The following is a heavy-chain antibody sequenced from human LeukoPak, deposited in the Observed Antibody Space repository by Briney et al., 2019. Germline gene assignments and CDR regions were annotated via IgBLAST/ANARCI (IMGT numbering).Heavy chain of an antibody. CDR2: ISDDGSSK. CDR3: ARDEYYSFDY. CDR1: GFTFSNYA. J-gene: IGHJ4*02. V-gene: IGHV3-30*09. D-gene: IGHD4-11*01. Sequence: KTGGSLRLSCAASGFTFSNYAMHWVRQAPGKGLAWVAAISDDGSSKFYSDSVKGRFAISRDNSKNTLYLQMNSLRAEDTAVYYCARDEYYSFDYWGQGTLVTVSS.